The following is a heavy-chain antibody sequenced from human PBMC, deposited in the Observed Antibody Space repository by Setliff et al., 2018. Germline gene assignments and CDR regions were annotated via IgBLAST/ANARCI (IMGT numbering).Heavy chain of an antibody. CDR3: ATKGHQLVRFQWFDP. Sequence: PSETLSLTCTVSGGSVNSRYWSWIRQPPGKGLEWIGSAYYTGSTYYNPSLESRVTISVDTSKNLFSLRLTSVSAADTAVYYCATKGHQLVRFQWFDPWGQGTLVTVSS. CDR2: AYYTGST. J-gene: IGHJ5*02. V-gene: IGHV4-59*04. D-gene: IGHD2-2*01. CDR1: GGSVNSRY.